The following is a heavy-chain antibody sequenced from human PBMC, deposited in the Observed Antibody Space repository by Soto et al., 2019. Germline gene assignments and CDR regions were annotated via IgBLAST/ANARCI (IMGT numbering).Heavy chain of an antibody. CDR1: GFAFGSYA. D-gene: IGHD6-19*01. J-gene: IGHJ6*03. V-gene: IGHV3-23*01. Sequence: GGSLRLSCVASGFAFGSYAMRWVRQAPGTGLQCISAISGDSKTTYFADSVKGRFTISRDNSQNTLYLQLNSLRAEDTAVYYCAKAAGTGYSYYMDVWGKGTTVTVSS. CDR3: AKAAGTGYSYYMDV. CDR2: ISGDSKTT.